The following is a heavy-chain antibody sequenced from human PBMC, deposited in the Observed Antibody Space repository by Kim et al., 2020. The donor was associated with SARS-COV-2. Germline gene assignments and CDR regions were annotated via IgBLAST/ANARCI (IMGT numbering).Heavy chain of an antibody. D-gene: IGHD2-2*01. J-gene: IGHJ4*02. CDR3: ARETGDTSSSYFDY. CDR1: GFSLSNNYA. Sequence: GGSLRLSCEASGFSLSNNYAMHWVRQAPGKGLEWLTILSFDGNDQLYAESVRGRFTVSRDTSKNTLYLQMNSRRPADTAIYYCARETGDTSSSYFDYWGQGTLVTVSS. CDR2: LSFDGNDQ. V-gene: IGHV3-30*04.